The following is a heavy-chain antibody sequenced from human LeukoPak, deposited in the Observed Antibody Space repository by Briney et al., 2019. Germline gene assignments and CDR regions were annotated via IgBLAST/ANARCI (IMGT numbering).Heavy chain of an antibody. CDR1: GFTFSDYS. CDR2: IDGSGDTI. J-gene: IGHJ4*02. V-gene: IGHV3-48*02. CDR3: SRRFDC. Sequence: GGSLRLSCAASGFTFSDYSMNWVRQAPGRGLEWVSYIDGSGDTIYYADSVKGRFTISRDNAKNSLDLQMNSLRDEDTAVYYCSRRFDCWGQGTLVTVSS.